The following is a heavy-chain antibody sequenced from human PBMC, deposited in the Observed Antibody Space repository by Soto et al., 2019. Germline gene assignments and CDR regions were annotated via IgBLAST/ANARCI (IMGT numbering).Heavy chain of an antibody. Sequence: SVKVSCKASGGTFSSYTISWVRHAPGQGLEWMGRIIPILGIANYAQKFQGRVTITADKSTSTACMELSSLRSEDTAVYYCARGNGYEPNWFDPWGQGTLVTVSS. CDR3: ARGNGYEPNWFDP. CDR1: GGTFSSYT. J-gene: IGHJ5*02. CDR2: IIPILGIA. V-gene: IGHV1-69*02. D-gene: IGHD5-12*01.